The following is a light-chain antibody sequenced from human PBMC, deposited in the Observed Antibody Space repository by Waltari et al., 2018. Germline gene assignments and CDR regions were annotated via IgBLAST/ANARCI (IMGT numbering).Light chain of an antibody. CDR1: QSVRGS. Sequence: EIVLTQSPGTLSLSPGERANLSCRASQSVRGSLAWYQQKAGQAPRLLIYGASSRATGIPDRFSGSGSGTDFSLTSSRLEPEDFAVYYCQHYVRLPATFGQGTKVEIK. CDR2: GAS. CDR3: QHYVRLPAT. V-gene: IGKV3-20*01. J-gene: IGKJ1*01.